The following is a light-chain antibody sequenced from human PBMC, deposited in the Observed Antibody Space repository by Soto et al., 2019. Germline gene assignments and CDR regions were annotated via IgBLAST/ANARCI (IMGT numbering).Light chain of an antibody. CDR2: DAV. Sequence: VLTQSPGSLSLSPGERATVSCRASQTVTSSYLAWYQQRPGRAPQLLIYDAVKRATGISERFSGSESGRDYTLTISRLDPEDSAVYYGQQYGDSITFGGGTKVEIK. V-gene: IGKV3-20*01. CDR3: QQYGDSIT. J-gene: IGKJ4*01. CDR1: QTVTSSY.